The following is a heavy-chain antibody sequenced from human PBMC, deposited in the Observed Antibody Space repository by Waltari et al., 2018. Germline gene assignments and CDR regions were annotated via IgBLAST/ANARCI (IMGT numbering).Heavy chain of an antibody. CDR2: ISYDGRDL. D-gene: IGHD2-21*01. Sequence: QVLLVESGGGVVQPGTSLRLSCAASGFSFSNLGRHWGRQAPGKGLESVAVISYDGRDLYYADSVKGRATISRDNSKNTLYLQMNSLRPEDTAVYYCAKEGVVINGYYFDYWGQGTLVTVSS. CDR1: GFSFSNLG. CDR3: AKEGVVINGYYFDY. V-gene: IGHV3-30*18. J-gene: IGHJ4*02.